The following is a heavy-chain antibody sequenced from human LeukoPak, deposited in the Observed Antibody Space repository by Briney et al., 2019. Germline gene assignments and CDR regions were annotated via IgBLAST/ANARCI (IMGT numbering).Heavy chain of an antibody. D-gene: IGHD3-16*02. CDR3: ARAGYTISSYRFDY. CDR2: TYTTGMT. J-gene: IGHJ4*02. V-gene: IGHV4-4*07. CDR1: GGSINSYW. Sequence: PSETLSLICSVSGGSINSYWWSWIRQPAGKGLEFIGRTYTTGMTNYNPSLKSRVSMSVDTSKNKFSLELRSVTAADTAVYFCARAGYTISSYRFDYWGQGALVTVSS.